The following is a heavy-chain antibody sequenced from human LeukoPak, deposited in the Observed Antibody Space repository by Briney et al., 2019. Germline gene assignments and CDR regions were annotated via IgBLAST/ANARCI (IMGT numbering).Heavy chain of an antibody. CDR2: TYYRSTWYN. D-gene: IGHD6-19*01. CDR1: GDSVSSNSAA. Sequence: SQTLSLTCAISGDSVSSNSAAWYWIRQSPSRGLEWLGRTYYRSTWYNEYAVSVKSRITVNPDTSKNQFSLQLNSVTPEDTAVYYCARATADTKAFDSWGQGTLVTVSS. V-gene: IGHV6-1*01. CDR3: ARATADTKAFDS. J-gene: IGHJ4*02.